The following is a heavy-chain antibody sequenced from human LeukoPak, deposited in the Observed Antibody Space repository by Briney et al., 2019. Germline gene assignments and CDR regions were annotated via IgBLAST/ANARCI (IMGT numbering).Heavy chain of an antibody. CDR1: GGSFSGYY. V-gene: IGHV4-34*01. J-gene: IGHJ4*02. CDR3: ARDSSGWYGVSYDY. CDR2: INHSGST. Sequence: SETLSLTCAVYGGSFSGYYWSWIRQPPGKGLEWIGEINHSGSTNYNPSLKSRVTISVDTSKNQFSLKLSSVTAADTAVYYCARDSSGWYGVSYDYWGQGTLVTVSS. D-gene: IGHD6-19*01.